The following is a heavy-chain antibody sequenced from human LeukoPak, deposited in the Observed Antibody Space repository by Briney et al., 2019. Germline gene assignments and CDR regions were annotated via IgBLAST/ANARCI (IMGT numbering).Heavy chain of an antibody. CDR1: GGSISSHY. Sequence: SETLSLTCTVSGGSISSHYWSWIRQPPGKGLEWIGYIYYSRSTNYNPSLKSRVTISVDTSKNQFSLKLSSVTAADTAVYYCARSFGWLQSGFDAFDIWGQGTMVTVSS. J-gene: IGHJ3*02. V-gene: IGHV4-59*11. CDR3: ARSFGWLQSGFDAFDI. CDR2: IYYSRST. D-gene: IGHD5-24*01.